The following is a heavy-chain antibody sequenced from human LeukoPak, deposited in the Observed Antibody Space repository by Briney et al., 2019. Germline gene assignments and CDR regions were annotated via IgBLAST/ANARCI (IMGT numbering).Heavy chain of an antibody. CDR1: GSSINSAYY. CDR3: AERSAYESLFDY. CDR2: IYPSGST. D-gene: IGHD5-12*01. V-gene: IGHV4-38-2*02. J-gene: IGHJ4*02. Sequence: KASETLSLTCTVSGSSINSAYYWGWIRQPPGKGLEWIGTIYPSGSTSCNPSLKSRVTISLDTSKNQFSLKLNSVTAADTAVYFCAERSAYESLFDYWGQGTLVTVSS.